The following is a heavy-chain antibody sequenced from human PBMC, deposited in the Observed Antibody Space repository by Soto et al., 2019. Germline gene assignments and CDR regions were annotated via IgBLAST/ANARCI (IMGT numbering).Heavy chain of an antibody. CDR2: ISYDGSNK. CDR3: ARAPSSWYYFDY. J-gene: IGHJ4*02. Sequence: GGSLRLSCAASGFTFSSYAMHWVRQAPGEGLEWVAVISYDGSNKYYADSVKGRFTISRDNSKNTLYLQMNSLRAEDTAVYYCARAPSSWYYFDYWGQGTLVTAPQ. CDR1: GFTFSSYA. D-gene: IGHD6-13*01. V-gene: IGHV3-30-3*01.